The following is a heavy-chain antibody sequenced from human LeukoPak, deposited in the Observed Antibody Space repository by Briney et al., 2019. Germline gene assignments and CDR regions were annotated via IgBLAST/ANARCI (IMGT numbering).Heavy chain of an antibody. J-gene: IGHJ4*02. CDR1: GGSISSGDYY. D-gene: IGHD6-13*01. CDR2: IYYSGST. CDR3: ARGGSSWYFDY. Sequence: SETLSLTCTVSGGSISSGDYYWSWIRQPPGKGLEWIGYIYYSGSTYYNPSLKSRVTISVDTAKNQFSLKRSSVTAADTAVYYCARGGSSWYFDYWGQGTLVTVSS. V-gene: IGHV4-30-4*08.